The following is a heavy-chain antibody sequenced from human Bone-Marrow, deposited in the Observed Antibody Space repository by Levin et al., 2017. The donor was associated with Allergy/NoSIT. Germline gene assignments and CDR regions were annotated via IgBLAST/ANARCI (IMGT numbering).Heavy chain of an antibody. J-gene: IGHJ4*02. Sequence: GGSLRLSCAASGFTFSNAWMNWVRQAPGKGLEWVGRIKSKTDGGTTDYAAPVKGRFTISRDDSKNTLYLQMNSLKTEDTAVYYCTTDRSRLVTLFDYWGQGTLVTVSS. CDR1: GFTFSNAW. D-gene: IGHD3-9*01. CDR3: TTDRSRLVTLFDY. CDR2: IKSKTDGGTT. V-gene: IGHV3-15*07.